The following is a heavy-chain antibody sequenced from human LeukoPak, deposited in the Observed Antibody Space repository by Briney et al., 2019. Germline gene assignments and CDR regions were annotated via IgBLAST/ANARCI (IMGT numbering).Heavy chain of an antibody. J-gene: IGHJ4*02. Sequence: GGSLRLSCAASGFTFSSYAMHWVRQAPGKGLEWVAVISYDGSNKYYADSVKGQFTISRDNSKNTLYLQMNSLRVEDTAVYYCAKVRGNVGSSYFPDYWGQGTLVTVTS. V-gene: IGHV3-30-3*01. CDR2: ISYDGSNK. CDR3: AKVRGNVGSSYFPDY. CDR1: GFTFSSYA. D-gene: IGHD3-22*01.